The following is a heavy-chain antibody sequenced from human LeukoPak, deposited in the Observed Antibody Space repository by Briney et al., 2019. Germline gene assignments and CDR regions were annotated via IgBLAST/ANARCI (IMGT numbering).Heavy chain of an antibody. CDR2: VHSSGST. CDR3: ARGEDCSSTSCYNYYYYYMDV. V-gene: IGHV4-4*07. J-gene: IGHJ6*03. CDR1: GASISSYY. Sequence: SETLSLTCTVSGASISSYYWNWIRQPAGKGLEWIGRVHSSGSTSYNPSLKGRVTISVDTSKNQFSLKLSSVTAADTAVYYCARGEDCSSTSCYNYYYYYMDVWGKGTTVTVSS. D-gene: IGHD2-2*02.